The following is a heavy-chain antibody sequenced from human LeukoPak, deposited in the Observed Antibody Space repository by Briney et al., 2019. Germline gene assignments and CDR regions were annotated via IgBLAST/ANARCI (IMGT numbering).Heavy chain of an antibody. Sequence: PGGSLRLSCAASGFTFSSYSMNWVRRAPGKGLEWVSSISSSSSYIYYADSVKGRFTISRDNAKNSLYLQMNSLRAEDTAVYYCARDGDYDFWSGYPPHYYGMDVWGQGTTVTVSS. CDR1: GFTFSSYS. D-gene: IGHD3-3*01. CDR3: ARDGDYDFWSGYPPHYYGMDV. CDR2: ISSSSSYI. V-gene: IGHV3-21*01. J-gene: IGHJ6*02.